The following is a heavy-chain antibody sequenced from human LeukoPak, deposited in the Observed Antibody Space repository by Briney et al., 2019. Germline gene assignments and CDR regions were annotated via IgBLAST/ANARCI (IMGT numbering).Heavy chain of an antibody. CDR1: GGTFSSYA. V-gene: IGHV1-69*05. J-gene: IGHJ5*02. CDR3: ARDRDCSSTSCYPNWFDP. D-gene: IGHD2-2*01. CDR2: IIPFFGTA. Sequence: GASVKVSCKASGGTFSSYAISWVRQAPGQGLEWIGRIIPFFGTANYAQKFQGRVTITTDESTSTAYMELSSLRSEDTAVYYCARDRDCSSTSCYPNWFDPWGQGTLVTVSS.